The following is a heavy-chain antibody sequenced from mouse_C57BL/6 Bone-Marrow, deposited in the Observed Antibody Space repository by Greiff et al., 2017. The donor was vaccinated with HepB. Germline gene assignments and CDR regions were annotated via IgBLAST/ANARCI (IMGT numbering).Heavy chain of an antibody. CDR2: ISDGGSYT. CDR1: GFTFSSYA. J-gene: IGHJ1*03. D-gene: IGHD1-1*01. Sequence: DVKLVESGGGLVKPGGSLKLSCAASGFTFSSYAMSWVRQTPEKRLEWVATISDGGSYTYYPDNVKGRFTISRDNAKNNLYLQMSHLKSEDTAMYYCAREGGYGSSHWYFDVWGTGTTVTVSS. CDR3: AREGGYGSSHWYFDV. V-gene: IGHV5-4*01.